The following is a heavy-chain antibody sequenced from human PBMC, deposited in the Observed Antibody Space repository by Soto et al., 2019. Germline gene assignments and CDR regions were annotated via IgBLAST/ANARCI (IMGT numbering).Heavy chain of an antibody. J-gene: IGHJ4*02. CDR3: AKDPARVYCSGGSCYKFYD. CDR1: GFTFSSYG. V-gene: IGHV3-30*18. CDR2: ISYDGSNK. D-gene: IGHD2-15*01. Sequence: PGGSLRLSCAASGFTFSSYGMHWVRQAPGKGLEWVAVISYDGSNKYYADSVKGRFTISRDNSKNTLYLQMNSLRAEDTAVYYCAKDPARVYCSGGSCYKFYDWGQGTLVTVSS.